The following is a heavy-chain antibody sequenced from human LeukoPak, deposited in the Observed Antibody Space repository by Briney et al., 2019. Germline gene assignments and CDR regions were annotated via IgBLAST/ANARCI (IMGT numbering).Heavy chain of an antibody. CDR1: GGSISSGDCY. J-gene: IGHJ6*02. D-gene: IGHD5-12*01. Sequence: PSETLSLTCTVSGGSISSGDCYWSWIRQPPGKGLEWIGYIYYSGSTYYNPSLKSRVTISVDTSKNQFSLKLSSVTAADTAVYYCARDRVDIVATTDYGMDVWGQGTTVTVSS. CDR3: ARDRVDIVATTDYGMDV. CDR2: IYYSGST. V-gene: IGHV4-30-4*01.